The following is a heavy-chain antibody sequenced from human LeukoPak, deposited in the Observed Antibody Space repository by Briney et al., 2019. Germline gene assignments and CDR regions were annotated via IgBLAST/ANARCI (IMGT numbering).Heavy chain of an antibody. CDR2: IYHSGSIYQSGNT. D-gene: IGHD3-22*01. J-gene: IGHJ3*02. Sequence: PSETLSLTCTVSGYSLSSSYYWGWIRQSPGKGLEWIGTIYHSGSIYQSGNTYYNPSLKSRVTISIDTSKNEFSLKLRSVTAADTAVYYCARVVRYYDSSGYDAFDIWGQGTMVTVSS. CDR1: GYSLSSSYY. CDR3: ARVVRYYDSSGYDAFDI. V-gene: IGHV4-38-2*02.